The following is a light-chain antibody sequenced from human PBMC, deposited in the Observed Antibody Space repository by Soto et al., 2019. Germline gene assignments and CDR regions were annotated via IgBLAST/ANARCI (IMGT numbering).Light chain of an antibody. CDR3: QQLNSYPIT. Sequence: IQLTQSPSSLSASVGDRVTITCRASQGIGRYVAWYQQKPGKAPKLLIYSASTLQSGVPSGFTGSGSGTDCTLTICSRQPEDFATYYCQQLNSYPITFGQGTRLEIK. J-gene: IGKJ5*01. CDR2: SAS. CDR1: QGIGRY. V-gene: IGKV1-9*01.